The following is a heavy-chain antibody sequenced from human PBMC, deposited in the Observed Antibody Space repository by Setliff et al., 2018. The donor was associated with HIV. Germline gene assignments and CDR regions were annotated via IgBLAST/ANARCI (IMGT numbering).Heavy chain of an antibody. D-gene: IGHD2-21*02. CDR2: IGPSGSST. CDR3: ARAGAEVTSHFDW. CDR1: GYSFTNYY. J-gene: IGHJ4*02. V-gene: IGHV1-46*01. Sequence: ASVKVSCKASGYSFTNYYIHWVRQAPGQGLEWMGLIGPSGSSTTYAQNFQGRVTMSRDTSTNTVYMELSSLRSDDTAVYYCARAGAEVTSHFDWWGQGTLVTVSS.